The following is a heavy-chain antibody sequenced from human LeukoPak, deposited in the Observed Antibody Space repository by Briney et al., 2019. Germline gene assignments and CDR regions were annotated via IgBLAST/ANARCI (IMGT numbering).Heavy chain of an antibody. V-gene: IGHV1-8*01. D-gene: IGHD3-22*01. CDR3: ARGSIVVVEITGDYYYYMDV. CDR1: GFTFTSYD. Sequence: ASVKVSCKASGFTFTSYDINWVRQATGQGLEWMGWMNPNSGNTGYAQKFQGRVTMTRNTSISTAYMELSSLRSEDTAVYCCARGSIVVVEITGDYYYYMDVWGKGTTVTVSS. J-gene: IGHJ6*03. CDR2: MNPNSGNT.